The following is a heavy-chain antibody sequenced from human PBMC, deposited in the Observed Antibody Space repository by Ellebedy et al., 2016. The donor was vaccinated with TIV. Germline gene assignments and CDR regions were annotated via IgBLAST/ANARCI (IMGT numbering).Heavy chain of an antibody. CDR2: IYNTGST. Sequence: SETLSLXXTVSGAFFNNYYWSWIRQPPGKGLEWIGYIYNTGSTTYNPSLKGRISTSTDTSRNQLSLNLTSVTASDTAVYYCARAGNGLDVWGQGTTVTVSS. CDR1: GAFFNNYY. V-gene: IGHV4-59*01. J-gene: IGHJ6*01. CDR3: ARAGNGLDV.